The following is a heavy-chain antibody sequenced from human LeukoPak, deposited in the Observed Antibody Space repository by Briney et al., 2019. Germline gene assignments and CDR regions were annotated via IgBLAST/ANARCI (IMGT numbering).Heavy chain of an antibody. CDR2: IYNSGST. CDR1: GDSFSRYY. V-gene: IGHV4-59*01. D-gene: IGHD2-15*01. J-gene: IGHJ4*02. CDR3: ARGVDRVSTPFDY. Sequence: SETLSLTCTVSGDSFSRYYWTWLRQPPGKGLQWIGYIYNSGSTNYNPSLESRVSISVDTSKNQFSLKLSSVTAADTAIYYCARGVDRVSTPFDYWGQGTLVTVSS.